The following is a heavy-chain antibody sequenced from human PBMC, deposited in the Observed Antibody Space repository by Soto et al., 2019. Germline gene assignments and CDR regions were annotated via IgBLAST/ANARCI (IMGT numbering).Heavy chain of an antibody. CDR1: GYTFTSYY. V-gene: IGHV1-46*01. J-gene: IGHJ6*02. CDR3: ARGYCSSTSCYWVYYYYCMDV. Sequence: ASVKVSCKASGYTFTSYYMHWVRQAPGQGLEWMGIINPSGGSTSYAQKFQGRVTMTRDTSTSTVYMELSSLRSEDTAVYYCARGYCSSTSCYWVYYYYCMDVWGQGTTVTVSS. D-gene: IGHD2-2*01. CDR2: INPSGGST.